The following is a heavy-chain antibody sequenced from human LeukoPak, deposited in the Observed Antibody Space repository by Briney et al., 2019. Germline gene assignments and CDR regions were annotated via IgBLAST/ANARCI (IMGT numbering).Heavy chain of an antibody. CDR1: GYTFTGYY. V-gene: IGHV1-2*02. D-gene: IGHD3-10*01. CDR2: INPNSGGT. CDR3: ARVLLWFGEQNLDY. J-gene: IGHJ4*02. Sequence: ASVKVSCKASGYTFTGYYMHWVRQAPGQGLEWMGWINPNSGGTNYAQKFQGRVTMTRDTSISTAYMELSRLRSDDTAAYYCARVLLWFGEQNLDYWGQGTLVTVSS.